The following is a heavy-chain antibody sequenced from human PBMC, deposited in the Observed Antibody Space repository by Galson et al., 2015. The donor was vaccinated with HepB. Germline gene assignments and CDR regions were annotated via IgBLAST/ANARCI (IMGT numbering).Heavy chain of an antibody. D-gene: IGHD3-16*01. J-gene: IGHJ3*02. CDR3: ARVGDEEAFDI. CDR1: GFTLSTYG. Sequence: SLRLSCAASGFTLSTYGMSWVRQAPGKGLEWVSLIWYDGTNKYYADSVKGRFTISRENSKNTLYLQMNSLRVEGTAVYYCARVGDEEAFDIWGQGTMVTVSS. V-gene: IGHV3-33*01. CDR2: IWYDGTNK.